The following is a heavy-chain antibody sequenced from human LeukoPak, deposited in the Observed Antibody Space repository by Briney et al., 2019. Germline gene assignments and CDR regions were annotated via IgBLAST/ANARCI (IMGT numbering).Heavy chain of an antibody. V-gene: IGHV4-38-2*01. CDR1: GYSISSGNY. Sequence: SETLSLTCAVSGYSISSGNYWGWIRQPTGKGLEWIGSSFYSGTTYYNPSLKSRVTISIDTSKNQVSLNLRSVTAADTAVYYCARAGFDIRGQGTMVTVSS. J-gene: IGHJ3*02. CDR2: SFYSGTT. CDR3: ARAGFDI.